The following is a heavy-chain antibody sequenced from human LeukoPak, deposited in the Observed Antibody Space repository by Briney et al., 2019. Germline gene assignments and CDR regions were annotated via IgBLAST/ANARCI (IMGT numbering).Heavy chain of an antibody. Sequence: GGSLRLSCAASGFTVSRNYMSWVRQAPGKGLEWVSVIYSADSAYYADSVRGRFTISRDNSKNTLYLQMNSLRADDTAVYYCAREVGGGATNYFDYWGQGTLVTVTS. CDR3: AREVGGGATNYFDY. J-gene: IGHJ4*02. CDR2: IYSADSA. V-gene: IGHV3-53*01. D-gene: IGHD1-26*01. CDR1: GFTVSRNY.